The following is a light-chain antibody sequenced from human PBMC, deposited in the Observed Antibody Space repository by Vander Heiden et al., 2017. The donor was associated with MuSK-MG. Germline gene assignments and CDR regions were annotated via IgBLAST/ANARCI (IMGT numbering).Light chain of an antibody. CDR3: QQYDNTPWT. CDR1: QSVLHSSNNKNY. V-gene: IGKV4-1*01. CDR2: WAS. Sequence: DIVMTQSSDSLAVSLGERATINCKSSQSVLHSSNNKNYLAWYQQKPGQPPKLLIYWASTRESGVPDRFSGSGSGTDFTLTISSLQAEDMAVYYCQQYDNTPWTFGQGTKVEIK. J-gene: IGKJ1*01.